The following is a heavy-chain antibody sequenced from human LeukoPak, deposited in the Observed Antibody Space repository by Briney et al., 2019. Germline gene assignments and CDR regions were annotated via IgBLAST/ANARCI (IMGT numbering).Heavy chain of an antibody. D-gene: IGHD1-26*01. CDR3: AKSDGIYSGSYSY. Sequence: GGTLRLSCAASGFTFSSYAMSWVRQAPGKGLEWVSAISGSGGSTYYADSVKGRFTISRDNSKNTLYLQMNSLRAEDTAVYYCAKSDGIYSGSYSYWGQGTLVTVSS. CDR2: ISGSGGST. V-gene: IGHV3-23*01. J-gene: IGHJ4*02. CDR1: GFTFSSYA.